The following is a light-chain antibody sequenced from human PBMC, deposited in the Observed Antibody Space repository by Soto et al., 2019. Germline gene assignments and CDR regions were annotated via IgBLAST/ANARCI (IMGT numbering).Light chain of an antibody. CDR2: DAS. J-gene: IGKJ1*01. CDR3: QQRSNWPPTWT. V-gene: IGKV3-11*01. Sequence: EIVLTQSPATLSLSPGERATLSCRASQSVGSYLAWYQQKPGQAPRLLSYDASNSATSIPARFSGSGSGTTFPSPISSLEPEDFAVYYCQQRSNWPPTWTFGQGTKVEIK. CDR1: QSVGSY.